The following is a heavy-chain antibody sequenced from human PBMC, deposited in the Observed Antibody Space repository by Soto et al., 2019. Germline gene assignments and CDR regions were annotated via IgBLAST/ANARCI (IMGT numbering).Heavy chain of an antibody. CDR2: ISSSSSPI. Sequence: EVQLVESGGGLVQPGGSLRLSCAASGFTFSSYSMNWVRRAPGKGLEWVSYISSSSSPIYYADSVKGRFTISRDNAKNSLYLEMNSLRVEDTAVYYCEVASTSRNWEFDLWGRGTLVTVSS. CDR3: EVASTSRNWEFDL. CDR1: GFTFSSYS. V-gene: IGHV3-48*01. J-gene: IGHJ2*01. D-gene: IGHD2-2*01.